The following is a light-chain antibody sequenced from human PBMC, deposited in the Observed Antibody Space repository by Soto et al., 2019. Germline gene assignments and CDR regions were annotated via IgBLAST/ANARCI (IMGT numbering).Light chain of an antibody. CDR2: AAS. CDR1: QGISSF. J-gene: IGKJ1*01. V-gene: IGKV1-27*01. Sequence: DIQMTQSPSSLSASVGDRVTITCRASQGISSFLAWYQQRPGKVPKVLIYAASTLHSGVPSRFTGSGSGTDFPLTITNVQPEEVATYYCQNYYNAPETFGQGTKVEI. CDR3: QNYYNAPET.